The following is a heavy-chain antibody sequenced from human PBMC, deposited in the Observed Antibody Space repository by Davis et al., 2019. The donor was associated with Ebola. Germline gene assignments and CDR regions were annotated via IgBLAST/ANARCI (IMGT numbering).Heavy chain of an antibody. CDR3: ARTSIVGTTTTASDI. V-gene: IGHV1-18*01. J-gene: IGHJ3*02. Sequence: ASVKVSCKASGYTFTSYGISWVRQAPGQGLEWMGWISAYNGNTNYAQKLQGRVTMTTDTSTGTAYLDLRSLRSDDTAVYFCARTSIVGTTTTASDIWGQGTLVTVSS. D-gene: IGHD1-26*01. CDR2: ISAYNGNT. CDR1: GYTFTSYG.